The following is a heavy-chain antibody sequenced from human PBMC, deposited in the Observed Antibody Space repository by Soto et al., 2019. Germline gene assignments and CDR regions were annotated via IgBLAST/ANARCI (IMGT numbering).Heavy chain of an antibody. CDR3: AHVRYISGWSLYYCCYGMDL. Sequence: QITLKESGPTLVKPTQTLTLTCTFSGFSLSTSGVGVGWIRQPPGKALEWLALIYWDDDKRYSPSLKSRLTNTKDTSNNQVVLTMTHMDPVDTATYYCAHVRYISGWSLYYCCYGMDLWRAGTTVTVSS. D-gene: IGHD6-19*01. V-gene: IGHV2-5*02. J-gene: IGHJ6*04. CDR2: IYWDDDK. CDR1: GFSLSTSGVG.